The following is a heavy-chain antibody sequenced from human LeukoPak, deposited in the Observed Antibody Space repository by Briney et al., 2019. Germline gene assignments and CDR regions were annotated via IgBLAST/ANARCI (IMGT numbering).Heavy chain of an antibody. Sequence: GGSLRLSCAASGFTFSDYYMSYIRQAPGKGLEWVSYISTTSTYTDYADSVRGRFTISRDNAKNLLYLQMNSLRPEDTAVYYCARDWYCSSSICYTDRNWFDPWGQGTLVTVSS. J-gene: IGHJ5*02. D-gene: IGHD2-2*02. CDR2: ISTTSTYT. V-gene: IGHV3-11*05. CDR3: ARDWYCSSSICYTDRNWFDP. CDR1: GFTFSDYY.